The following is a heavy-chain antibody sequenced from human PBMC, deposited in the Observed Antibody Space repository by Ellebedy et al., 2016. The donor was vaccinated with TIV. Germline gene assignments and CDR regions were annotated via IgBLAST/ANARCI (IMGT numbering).Heavy chain of an antibody. D-gene: IGHD6-19*01. CDR1: GFTFSDYY. Sequence: GESLKISCAASGFTFSDYYMSWIRQAPGKGLEWVSSISRSDSTIYYADSVKGRFTISRDNAKNSLYLQMNSLRAEDTAVYYCATVFRGGWYYFDYWGQGTLVTVSS. V-gene: IGHV3-11*01. J-gene: IGHJ4*02. CDR3: ATVFRGGWYYFDY. CDR2: ISRSDSTI.